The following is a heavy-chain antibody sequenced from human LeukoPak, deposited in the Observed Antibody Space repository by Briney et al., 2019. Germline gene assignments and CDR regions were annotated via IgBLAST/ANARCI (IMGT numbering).Heavy chain of an antibody. CDR1: GFTFSRYG. V-gene: IGHV3-23*01. J-gene: IGHJ4*02. D-gene: IGHD6-6*01. CDR2: ISDSGATI. CDR3: AKIRAARPGY. Sequence: TGGSLRLSCAASGFTFSRYGMNWVGQAPGKGLEWVSGISDSGATIYYADSVKGRFTISRDNSKNMLYLQMHSLRPEDTAIYYCAKIRAARPGYWGQGTLVTVSS.